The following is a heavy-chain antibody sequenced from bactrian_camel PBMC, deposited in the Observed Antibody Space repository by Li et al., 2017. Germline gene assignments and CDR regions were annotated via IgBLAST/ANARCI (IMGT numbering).Heavy chain of an antibody. J-gene: IGHJ4*01. V-gene: IGHV3S1*01. D-gene: IGHD1*01. CDR2: INNGGGRI. CDR1: GYTYC. Sequence: HVQLVESGGGSVQAGGSLRLSCAASGYTYCMAWFRQAPGKEREGVATINNGGGRIYYADSVKGRFTISQDNAKNTLYLQMNSLKPEDTAMYYCGASSLGVGCQEYWGQGTQVTVS. CDR3: GASSLGVGCQEY.